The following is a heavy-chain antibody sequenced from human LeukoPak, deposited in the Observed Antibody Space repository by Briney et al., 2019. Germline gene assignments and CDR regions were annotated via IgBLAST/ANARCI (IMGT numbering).Heavy chain of an antibody. V-gene: IGHV4-59*01. CDR3: ARAWATDYFDY. CDR2: MYYSGAI. CDR1: GGSISSYY. J-gene: IGHJ4*02. Sequence: SETLSLTCTASGGSISSYYWSWIRQPPGKGLEWIGYMYYSGAINYNPSLESRVTISVDTSKNQFSLKLSSVTAADTAMYYCARAWATDYFDYWGQGTLVTVSS.